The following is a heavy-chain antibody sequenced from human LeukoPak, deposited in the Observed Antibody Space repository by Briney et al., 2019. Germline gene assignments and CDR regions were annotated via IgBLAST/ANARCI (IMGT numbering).Heavy chain of an antibody. CDR3: AKHLRQWLVPNWFDP. J-gene: IGHJ5*02. V-gene: IGHV3-23*01. CDR2: ISGSGGST. Sequence: GGSLRLSCAASGFTFSSYAMSWVRQAPGKGLEWVSAISGSGGSTYYADSVKGRFTISRDSSKNTLYLQMNSLRAEDTAVYYCAKHLRQWLVPNWFDPWGQGTLVTVSS. D-gene: IGHD6-19*01. CDR1: GFTFSSYA.